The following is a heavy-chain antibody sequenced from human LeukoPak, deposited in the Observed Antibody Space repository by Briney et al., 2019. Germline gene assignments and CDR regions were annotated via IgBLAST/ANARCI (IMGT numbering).Heavy chain of an antibody. J-gene: IGHJ4*02. Sequence: SQTLSLTCTVSGGSISRADYYWGWIRQPPGKGLEWIGSIYYSGSTYYNPSLKSRVTISVDTSKNQFSLKLSSVTAADTAVYYCASDLGYCSSTSCRHGDYWGQGTLVTVSS. V-gene: IGHV4-39*01. CDR2: IYYSGST. D-gene: IGHD2-2*01. CDR3: ASDLGYCSSTSCRHGDY. CDR1: GGSISRADYY.